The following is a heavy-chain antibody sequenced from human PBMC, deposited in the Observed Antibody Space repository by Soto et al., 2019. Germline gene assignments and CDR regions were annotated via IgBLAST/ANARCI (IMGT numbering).Heavy chain of an antibody. V-gene: IGHV4-31*03. J-gene: IGHJ5*02. CDR3: AKGGTSSQWFDP. CDR2: ISDSGIT. D-gene: IGHD2-2*01. CDR1: GASISAPESY. Sequence: SETLSLTCTVSGASISAPESYWSWIRQHPERGLEWIGYISDSGITNYSPSLRSRVTISADTSKRQFSLNLSSVTAADTALYYCAKGGTSSQWFDPWGQGTLVTVSS.